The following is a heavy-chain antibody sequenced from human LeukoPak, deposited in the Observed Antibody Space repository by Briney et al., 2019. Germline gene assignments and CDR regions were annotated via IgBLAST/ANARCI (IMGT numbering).Heavy chain of an antibody. CDR1: GGSVSSGSYY. CDR2: IYYSGST. CDR3: ARGAGTPKGGFDP. J-gene: IGHJ5*02. V-gene: IGHV4-61*01. Sequence: SETLSLTCTVSGGSVSSGSYYWSWIRQPPGKGLEWVGYIYYSGSTNYNPSLKSRVTISVDTSKNQFSLKLSSVTAADTAVYYCARGAGTPKGGFDPWGQGTLVTVSS. D-gene: IGHD1-1*01.